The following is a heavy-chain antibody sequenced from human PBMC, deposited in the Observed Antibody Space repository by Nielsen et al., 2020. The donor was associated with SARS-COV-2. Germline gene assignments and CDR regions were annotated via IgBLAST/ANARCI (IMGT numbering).Heavy chain of an antibody. Sequence: SETLSLTCTVSGGSISSSSYYWGWIRQPPGKGLEWIGSIYYSGSTYYNPSLKSRVTISVDTSKNQFSLKLSSVTAADTAVYYCARHGGILSHFTVWGQGTTVTVSS. V-gene: IGHV4-39*01. CDR2: IYYSGST. D-gene: IGHD2-15*01. CDR1: GGSISSSSYY. CDR3: ARHGGILSHFTV. J-gene: IGHJ6*02.